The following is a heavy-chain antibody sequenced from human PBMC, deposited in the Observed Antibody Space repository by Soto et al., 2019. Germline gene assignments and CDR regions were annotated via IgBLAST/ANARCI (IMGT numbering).Heavy chain of an antibody. CDR2: INHSGST. Sequence: PSDTLSLTCPVYGASFSVDYCSWIRQPPGKALEWIGQINHSGSTNDNPSRKSRVTITVDTSKNQFSLKLSYVTAADTAVYYCARTGGSSIAARGSWFDLWGQGTLVKVSS. CDR1: GASFSVDY. V-gene: IGHV4-34*01. D-gene: IGHD6-6*01. J-gene: IGHJ5*02. CDR3: ARTGGSSIAARGSWFDL.